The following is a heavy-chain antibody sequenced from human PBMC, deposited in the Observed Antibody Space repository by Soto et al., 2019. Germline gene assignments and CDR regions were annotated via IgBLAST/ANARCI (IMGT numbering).Heavy chain of an antibody. CDR2: IYYSGST. Sequence: PSETLSLTCTVSGGSISSSSYYWGWIRQPPGKGLEWIGSIYYSGSTYYNQSLKSRVTISVDTSKNQFSLKLSSVTAADTAVYYCARRHASGYDYGYFDYWGQGALVT. CDR3: ARRHASGYDYGYFDY. V-gene: IGHV4-39*01. D-gene: IGHD5-12*01. J-gene: IGHJ4*02. CDR1: GGSISSSSYY.